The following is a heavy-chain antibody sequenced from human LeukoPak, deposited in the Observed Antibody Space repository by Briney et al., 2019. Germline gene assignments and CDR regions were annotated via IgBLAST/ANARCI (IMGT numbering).Heavy chain of an antibody. Sequence: PSETLSLTCTVSGGSISSYYWSWIRQPAGKGLEWIGRIYTRGSTNYNPSLKSRVTMSVDTSKNQFSLKLSSVTAADTAVYYCARDRFWSGYYFPLSGFDPWGQGTLVTVSS. CDR1: GGSISSYY. V-gene: IGHV4-4*07. J-gene: IGHJ5*02. D-gene: IGHD3-3*01. CDR2: IYTRGST. CDR3: ARDRFWSGYYFPLSGFDP.